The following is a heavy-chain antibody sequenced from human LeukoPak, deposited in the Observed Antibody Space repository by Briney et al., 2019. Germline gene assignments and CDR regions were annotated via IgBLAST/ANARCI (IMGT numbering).Heavy chain of an antibody. J-gene: IGHJ4*02. V-gene: IGHV3-23*01. CDR2: ISGSDGST. CDR3: AKDSAKKYDDY. D-gene: IGHD2/OR15-2a*01. CDR1: GFPFSSHG. Sequence: PGGSLRLSCAASGFPFSSHGMSWVRQAPGKGLEWVSGISGSDGSTNYADSVKGRFTISRENSKNTLYLQMNSLRAEDTAVYYCAKDSAKKYDDYWGQGTLVTVSS.